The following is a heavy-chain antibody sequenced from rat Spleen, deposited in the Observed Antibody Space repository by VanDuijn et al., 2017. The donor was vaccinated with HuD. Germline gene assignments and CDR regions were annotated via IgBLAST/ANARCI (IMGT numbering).Heavy chain of an antibody. V-gene: IGHV5-31*01. D-gene: IGHD5-1*01. CDR2: ISNTGGSI. Sequence: EVKLVESGGGLVQPGRSLKLSCAASGFNLNDYWMGWVRQAPGKGLEWVASISNTGGSIYYRDSVKGRYTISRDNAKSTLYLQMDSLRSEDTATYYCATSQLGPGYWGQGVMVTVSS. CDR3: ATSQLGPGY. J-gene: IGHJ2*01. CDR1: GFNLNDYW.